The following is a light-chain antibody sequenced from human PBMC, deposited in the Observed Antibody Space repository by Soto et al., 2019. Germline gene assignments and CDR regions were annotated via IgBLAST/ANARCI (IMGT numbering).Light chain of an antibody. V-gene: IGKV1-9*01. CDR1: QCISSY. CDR2: AAS. CDR3: QPLNSYPLT. Sequence: DIQLTQSPSFLSASVGYRVTITCRASQCISSYLAWYQQKPGKAPKLLIYAASTLQSGVPSRFSGSGSGTEFTLTISSLQPEDFATYYCQPLNSYPLTFGGGTKVEIK. J-gene: IGKJ4*01.